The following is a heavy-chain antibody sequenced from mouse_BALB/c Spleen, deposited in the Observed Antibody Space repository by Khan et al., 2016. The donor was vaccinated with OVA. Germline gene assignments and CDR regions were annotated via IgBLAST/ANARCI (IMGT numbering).Heavy chain of an antibody. V-gene: IGHV3-2*02. CDR3: ASALGRYYALDY. CDR2: ISYSGST. D-gene: IGHD4-1*01. CDR1: GYSITSDYA. Sequence: EVQLQESGPGLVKPSQSLSLTCIVTGYSITSDYAWNWIRQFPGNKLEWMGYISYSGSTTYNPSLKSRISITRDTSKDQVFLQLKSVTSEDTATYDCASALGRYYALDYWGQGTSVTVSS. J-gene: IGHJ4*01.